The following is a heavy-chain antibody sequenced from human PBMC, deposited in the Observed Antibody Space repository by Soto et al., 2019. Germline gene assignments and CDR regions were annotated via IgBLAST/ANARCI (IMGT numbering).Heavy chain of an antibody. CDR3: ARDARGTRGFDVRDI. CDR1: GYIFTGYH. J-gene: IGHJ6*02. V-gene: IGHV1-2*02. CDR2: INPNSGDT. D-gene: IGHD3-9*01. Sequence: ASLKVSCKASGYIFTGYHIHWVRQAPGRGLEWMGWINPNSGDTEYAQNFQGRVTMTRDTSFNLVYMEMSGLMSDDTAVYYCARDARGTRGFDVRDIWGQGTTVTVSS.